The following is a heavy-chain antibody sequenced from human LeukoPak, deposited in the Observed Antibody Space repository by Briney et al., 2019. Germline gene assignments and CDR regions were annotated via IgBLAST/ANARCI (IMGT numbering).Heavy chain of an antibody. CDR2: ISGSGGST. Sequence: GGSLRLSCAASGFTFSSYAMSWVRQAPGKGLEWVSAISGSGGSTHYADSVKGRFTISRDNAKNSLYLQMNSLRAEDTAVYYCARSPRGYFDYWGQGTLVTVSS. CDR1: GFTFSSYA. CDR3: ARSPRGYFDY. J-gene: IGHJ4*02. V-gene: IGHV3-23*01.